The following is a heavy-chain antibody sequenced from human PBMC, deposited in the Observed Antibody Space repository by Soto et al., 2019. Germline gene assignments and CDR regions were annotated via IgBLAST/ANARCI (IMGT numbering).Heavy chain of an antibody. D-gene: IGHD1-26*01. CDR2: ISYDGSNK. V-gene: IGHV3-30-3*01. CDR3: ARDVGDV. Sequence: QVQLVESGGGVVQPGRSLRLSCAASGFTFSSYAMHWVRQAPGKGLEWVAVISYDGSNKYYADSVKGRFTISRDNSKNTLYLQMNSLRAEDTAVYYCARDVGDVWGKGTLVTVSS. CDR1: GFTFSSYA. J-gene: IGHJ4*02.